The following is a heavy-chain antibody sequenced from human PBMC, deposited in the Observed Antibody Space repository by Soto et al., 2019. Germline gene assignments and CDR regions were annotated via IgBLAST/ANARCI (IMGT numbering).Heavy chain of an antibody. J-gene: IGHJ3*02. CDR1: GFTFSSYW. CDR2: INSDGSST. D-gene: IGHD3-22*01. Sequence: GGSLRLSCAASGFTFSSYWMHWVRQAPGKGLVWVSRINSDGSSTSYADSVKGRFTISRDNAKNTLYLQMNSLRAEDTAVYYCARALPLLDYDSSGYTDAFDIWGQGTMVTVSS. CDR3: ARALPLLDYDSSGYTDAFDI. V-gene: IGHV3-74*01.